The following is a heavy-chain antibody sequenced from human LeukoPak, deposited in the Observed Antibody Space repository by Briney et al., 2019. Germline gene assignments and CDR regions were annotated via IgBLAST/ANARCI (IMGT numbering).Heavy chain of an antibody. Sequence: PGGSLRLSCAASGFTFSSYAMSWVRQAPGKGLEWVSDINSGGDDTYYADSVKGRFTISRDNSENTLYLQMNSLRAEDTAVFYCARLTYNGHNVFDVWGRGTMVTASS. CDR2: INSGGDDT. V-gene: IGHV3-23*01. CDR3: ARLTYNGHNVFDV. J-gene: IGHJ3*01. CDR1: GFTFSSYA. D-gene: IGHD5-12*01.